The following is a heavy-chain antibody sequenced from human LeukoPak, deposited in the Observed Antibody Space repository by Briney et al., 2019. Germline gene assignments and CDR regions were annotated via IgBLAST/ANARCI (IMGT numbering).Heavy chain of an antibody. CDR3: ARDLGGNSNWFDP. CDR2: INPNSGGT. J-gene: IGHJ5*02. Sequence: GASVKVPCKASGYTFTGYYMHWVRQAPGQGLEWMGRINPNSGGTNYAQKFQGRVTMTRDTSISTAYMELSRLRSDDTAVYYCARDLGGNSNWFDPWGQGTLVTVSS. CDR1: GYTFTGYY. V-gene: IGHV1-2*06.